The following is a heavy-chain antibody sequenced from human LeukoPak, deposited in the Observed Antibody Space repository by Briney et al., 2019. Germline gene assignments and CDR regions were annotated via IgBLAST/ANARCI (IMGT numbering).Heavy chain of an antibody. V-gene: IGHV1-8*01. Sequence: ASVKVSCKASGYTFTSYDINWVRQATGQGLEWMGWMNPNSGNTGYAQKFQGRVTMTEDTSTDTAYMELSSLRSEDTAVCYCATWPLIVGAVNDAFDIWGQGTMVTVSS. CDR2: MNPNSGNT. D-gene: IGHD1-26*01. CDR1: GYTFTSYD. J-gene: IGHJ3*02. CDR3: ATWPLIVGAVNDAFDI.